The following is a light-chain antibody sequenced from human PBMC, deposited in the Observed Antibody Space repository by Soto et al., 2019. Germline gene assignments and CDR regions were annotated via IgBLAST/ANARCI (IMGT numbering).Light chain of an antibody. CDR3: NSYAGSNTLYV. CDR2: EVS. Sequence: QSALTQPPSASGSPGQSVTISCTGTSSDVGGYNYVSWYQQHPGKAPKLMIYEVSKRPSGVPDRFSGSKSGNTASLTVSGLQAEDEAGYYCNSYAGSNTLYVFGTGTKLTVL. CDR1: SSDVGGYNY. J-gene: IGLJ1*01. V-gene: IGLV2-8*01.